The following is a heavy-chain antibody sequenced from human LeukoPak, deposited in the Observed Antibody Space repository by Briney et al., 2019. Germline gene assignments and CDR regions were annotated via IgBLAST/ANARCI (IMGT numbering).Heavy chain of an antibody. D-gene: IGHD1-14*01. V-gene: IGHV4-59*08. CDR2: IYYSGCT. CDR3: ARQGGYKSPCDY. J-gene: IGHJ4*02. CDR1: GGSISSYY. Sequence: PSETLSLTCTVSGGSISSYYWSWIRQPPGKGLEWIGYIYYSGCTNYNPSLKSRVTISVDTSKNQFSLKLSSVTAADTAVYYCARQGGYKSPCDYWGQGTLVTVSS.